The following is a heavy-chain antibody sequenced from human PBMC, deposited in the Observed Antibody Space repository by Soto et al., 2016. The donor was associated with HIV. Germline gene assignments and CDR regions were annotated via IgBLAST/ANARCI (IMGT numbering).Heavy chain of an antibody. D-gene: IGHD3-22*01. V-gene: IGHV1-8*03. J-gene: IGHJ6*03. CDR2: MNPNSGNT. CDR1: GYTFSDYD. Sequence: QVQLVQSGAEVKKPGASVKVSCKASGYTFSDYDINWVRQATGQGLEWMGWMNPNSGNTGYAQKFQGRVTITRNTSISTAYMELSSLRSEDTAVYYCATSYYDSSGYSAYYYMDVWGKGTTVTVSS. CDR3: ATSYYDSSGYSAYYYMDV.